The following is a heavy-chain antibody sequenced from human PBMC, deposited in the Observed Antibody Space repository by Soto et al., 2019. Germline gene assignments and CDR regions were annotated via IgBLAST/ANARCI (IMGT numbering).Heavy chain of an antibody. J-gene: IGHJ6*02. V-gene: IGHV1-18*01. Sequence: QVQLVQSGAEVKKPGASVKVSCKASGYTFTSYGISWVRQAPGQGLEWMGWISAYNGNTNYAQKLQGRVNMTTDTSPSTANRELSSQRSDDAAVYYCARRRSYWDYNYGMEVWGQGTTVTVSS. CDR2: ISAYNGNT. D-gene: IGHD2-8*02. CDR3: ARRRSYWDYNYGMEV. CDR1: GYTFTSYG.